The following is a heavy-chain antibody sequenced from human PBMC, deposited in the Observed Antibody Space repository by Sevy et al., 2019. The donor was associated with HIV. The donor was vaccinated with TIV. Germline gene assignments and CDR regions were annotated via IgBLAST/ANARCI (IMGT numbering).Heavy chain of an antibody. CDR3: VREGGESTRNGSPLDH. CDR2: ISYDANGK. D-gene: IGHD3-10*01. J-gene: IGHJ4*02. Sequence: GGSLRLSCAASGFTFSSYAMHWVRQAPGKGLETVAVISYDANGKFYADSVKGRFTISRDNSKNILYLQMNSLRDEDTAVCYCVREGGESTRNGSPLDHWGQGTLVTVSS. CDR1: GFTFSSYA. V-gene: IGHV3-30-3*01.